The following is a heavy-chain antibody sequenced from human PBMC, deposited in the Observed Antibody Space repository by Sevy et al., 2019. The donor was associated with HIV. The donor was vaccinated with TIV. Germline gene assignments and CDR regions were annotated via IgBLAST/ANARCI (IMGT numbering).Heavy chain of an antibody. CDR3: ARAPRGSQGPGQYFRH. CDR2: ITANNGNT. CDR1: GYTFTNYH. Sequence: ASVKVSCKASGYTFTNYHITWVRQAPGQGLEWMGWITANNGNTNYAQRLQGRVTMTTDTSTNTAYMELRSLKSDDTAVYYCARAPRGSQGPGQYFRHWVQSTLVTVSS. V-gene: IGHV1-18*01. J-gene: IGHJ1*01. D-gene: IGHD1-26*01.